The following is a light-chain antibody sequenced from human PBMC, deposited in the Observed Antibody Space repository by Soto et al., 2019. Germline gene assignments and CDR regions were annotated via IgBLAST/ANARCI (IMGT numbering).Light chain of an antibody. Sequence: EIVLTQSPGTLSLSPGERATLYCRASQSVSSSFLAWYQKKPGQAPRLLIYGASSRSTGIPDRFSGSGSETDFTLTISRLEPEDFAVYYCQQYDSSPLTFGGGTKVEIK. CDR1: QSVSSSF. J-gene: IGKJ4*01. CDR2: GAS. V-gene: IGKV3-20*01. CDR3: QQYDSSPLT.